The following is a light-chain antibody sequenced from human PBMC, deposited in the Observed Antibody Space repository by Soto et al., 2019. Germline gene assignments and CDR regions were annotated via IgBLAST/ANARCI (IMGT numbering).Light chain of an antibody. Sequence: EIVMTQSPATLSLSPGESATLSCRASQSVSRNLAWYQQRPGQAPRLLIYGASTRATGIPARFSGSGSGTEFILTIIGLQSEDFVVYYCQHYNDWPPLTFGGGTKVEIK. J-gene: IGKJ4*01. CDR3: QHYNDWPPLT. CDR2: GAS. CDR1: QSVSRN. V-gene: IGKV3-15*01.